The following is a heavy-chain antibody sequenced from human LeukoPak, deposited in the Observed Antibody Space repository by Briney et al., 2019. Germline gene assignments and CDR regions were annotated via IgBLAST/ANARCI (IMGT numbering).Heavy chain of an antibody. CDR2: IYTSGST. J-gene: IGHJ4*02. V-gene: IGHV4-4*07. Sequence: SESLSLTCTVSGGSISSYYWSWIRQPAGKGLEWIGRIYTSGSTNYNPSLKSRVTMSVDTSKNQFSLKLSSVTAADTAVYYCAREGDGLWFGEHHFDYWGQGTLVTVSS. D-gene: IGHD3-10*01. CDR1: GGSISSYY. CDR3: AREGDGLWFGEHHFDY.